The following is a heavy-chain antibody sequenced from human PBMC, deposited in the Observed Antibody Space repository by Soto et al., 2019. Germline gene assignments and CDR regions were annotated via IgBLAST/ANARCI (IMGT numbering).Heavy chain of an antibody. CDR1: GYTLTELS. D-gene: IGHD6-13*01. CDR2: FDPEDGET. CDR3: ATGIYSSSWYWFDP. J-gene: IGHJ5*02. V-gene: IGHV1-24*01. Sequence: ASVKVSCKVSGYTLTELSMHWVRQAPGKGLEWMGGFDPEDGETIYAQKFQGRVTMTEDTSTDTAYMELSSLRSEDTAVYYWATGIYSSSWYWFDPWGQGTLVTVSS.